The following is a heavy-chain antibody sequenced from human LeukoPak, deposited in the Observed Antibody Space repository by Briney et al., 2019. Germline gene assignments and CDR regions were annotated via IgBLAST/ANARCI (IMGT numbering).Heavy chain of an antibody. V-gene: IGHV4-34*01. CDR2: INHSGST. J-gene: IGHJ4*02. Sequence: SETLSLTCAVYGGSFSGHYWSWIRQPPGKGLEWIGEINHSGSTNYNPSLKSRVTISVDTSKNQFSLKLSSVTAADTAVYYCAGRIAARRYYFDYWGQGTLVTVSS. D-gene: IGHD6-6*01. CDR3: AGRIAARRYYFDY. CDR1: GGSFSGHY.